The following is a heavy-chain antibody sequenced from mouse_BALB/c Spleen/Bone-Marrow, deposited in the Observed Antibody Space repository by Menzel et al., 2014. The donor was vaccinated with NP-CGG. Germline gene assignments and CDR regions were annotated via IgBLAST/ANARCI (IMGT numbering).Heavy chain of an antibody. V-gene: IGHV5-6-4*01. CDR3: SRNSNYSFDF. CDR2: ISSGGHYT. Sequence: EVQLVESGGGLVKPGGSLKLSCAASGFTFSSYSMSWVRQTPEKRLEWVATISSGGHYTYYPDSVKGRFTISRDNAKNTLYLQMSSLKSEDTAMYYCSRNSNYSFDFWGQGTTLTVSS. D-gene: IGHD2-5*01. CDR1: GFTFSSYS. J-gene: IGHJ2*01.